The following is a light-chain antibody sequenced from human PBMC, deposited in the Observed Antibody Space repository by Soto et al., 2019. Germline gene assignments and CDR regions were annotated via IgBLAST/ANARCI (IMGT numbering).Light chain of an antibody. V-gene: IGKV3-20*01. Sequence: EIVLTQSPGTLSLSPGERATLSCRASQSVSNNYLAWYQQKPGQAPRLLIFGAASRATGIPDRFSGRGSGTDFTLTISRLEPEDFAVYYCQQYGSSSTFGQGTKVDIK. J-gene: IGKJ1*01. CDR1: QSVSNNY. CDR3: QQYGSSST. CDR2: GAA.